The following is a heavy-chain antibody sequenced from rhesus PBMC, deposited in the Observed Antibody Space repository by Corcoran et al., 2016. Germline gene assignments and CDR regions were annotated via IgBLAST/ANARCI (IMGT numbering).Heavy chain of an antibody. D-gene: IGHD1-44*02. Sequence: EVQLVQSGAEVKKPGASVKVSCKVSGYTSTELFMHRVRQAPGRGLEGMGGVDHVNGERIHAEKFQGRVTMTENTSTDTAYMELSSLRSEDTAVYYCAGIVGGSYFDYWGQGVLVTVSS. J-gene: IGHJ4*01. V-gene: IGHV1-156*01. CDR2: VDHVNGER. CDR3: AGIVGGSYFDY. CDR1: GYTSTELF.